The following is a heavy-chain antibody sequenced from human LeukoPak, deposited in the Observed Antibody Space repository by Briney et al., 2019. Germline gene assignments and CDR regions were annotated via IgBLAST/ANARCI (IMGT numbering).Heavy chain of an antibody. CDR3: ARMILLLGDVLTVPPRGFDY. CDR2: ISVYNGNT. J-gene: IGHJ4*02. Sequence: ASVKVSCKASGYTFTTYGISWVRQAPGQGLESLGRISVYNGNTNYAQKLQGRVTMTTDTSTSTAYMELRSLRSDDTAVYYCARMILLLGDVLTVPPRGFDYWGQGTLVTVSS. D-gene: IGHD3-9*01. CDR1: GYTFTTYG. V-gene: IGHV1-18*01.